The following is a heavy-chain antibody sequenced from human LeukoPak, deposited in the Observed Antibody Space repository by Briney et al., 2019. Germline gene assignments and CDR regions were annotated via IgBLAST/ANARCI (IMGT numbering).Heavy chain of an antibody. CDR2: IYYSGST. J-gene: IGHJ4*02. CDR3: ARIRLPLGYCSTTSCYGAFDY. V-gene: IGHV4-39*01. D-gene: IGHD2-2*01. CDR1: GGSISSSNYY. Sequence: SETLSLTCTVSGGSISSSNYYWGWIRQPPGTGLEWIGNIYYSGSTYYNPSLKSRVTISVDTSKNQFSLKLSSVTAADTAVYYCARIRLPLGYCSTTSCYGAFDYWGQGTLVTVSS.